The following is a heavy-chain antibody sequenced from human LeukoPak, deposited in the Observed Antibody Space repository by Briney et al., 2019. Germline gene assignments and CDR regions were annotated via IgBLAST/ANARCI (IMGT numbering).Heavy chain of an antibody. CDR3: ARDEDYYDSSGYQDAFDI. CDR2: IIPIFGTA. J-gene: IGHJ3*02. CDR1: GGTFSSYA. V-gene: IGHV1-69*01. Sequence: GSSVKVSCKASGGTFSSYAISWVRQAPGQGLEWIGGIIPIFGTANYAQKFQGRVTITADESTSTAYMELSSLRSEDTAVYYCARDEDYYDSSGYQDAFDIWGQGTMVTVSS. D-gene: IGHD3-22*01.